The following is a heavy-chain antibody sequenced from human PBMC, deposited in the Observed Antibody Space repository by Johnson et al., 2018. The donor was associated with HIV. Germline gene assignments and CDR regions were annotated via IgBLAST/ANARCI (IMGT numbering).Heavy chain of an antibody. CDR3: ARSGYGSGSTHDAFDI. V-gene: IGHV3-30*14. D-gene: IGHD3-10*01. J-gene: IGHJ3*02. CDR1: GFTFSTYA. Sequence: QVQLVESGGGVVQPGRSLRLSCAASGFTFSTYAMHWVRQAPGKGLEWVAVISHDGSNKYYADSVKGRFTISRDNSKNTLYLQMNSLRAEDTAVYYCARSGYGSGSTHDAFDIWGQGTMVTVSS. CDR2: ISHDGSNK.